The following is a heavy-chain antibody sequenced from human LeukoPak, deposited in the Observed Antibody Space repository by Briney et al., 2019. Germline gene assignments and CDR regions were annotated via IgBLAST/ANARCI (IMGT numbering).Heavy chain of an antibody. CDR3: ARGCSGGSCSPYFQH. Sequence: SETLSLTCAVYGGSFSGYYWSWIRQPPGKGLEWIGEINHSGSTSYNPSLKSRVTISVDTSKNQFSLKLSSVTAADTAVYYCARGCSGGSCSPYFQHWGQGTLVTVSS. CDR2: INHSGST. CDR1: GGSFSGYY. V-gene: IGHV4-34*01. J-gene: IGHJ1*01. D-gene: IGHD2-15*01.